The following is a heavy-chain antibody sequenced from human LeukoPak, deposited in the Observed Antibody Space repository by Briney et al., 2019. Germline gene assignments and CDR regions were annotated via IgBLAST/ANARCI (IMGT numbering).Heavy chain of an antibody. CDR2: IHGNGETT. CDR1: AFRFSSFA. Sequence: GGSLRLSYAASAFRFSSFAMTWVRQAPGKGLEWVSGIHGNGETTYYADSVKGRFTISRDNSRELLYLQMNSLRVEDTAVYYCAKDPNGDYVGAFDSWGQGTMVTVSS. J-gene: IGHJ3*02. CDR3: AKDPNGDYVGAFDS. V-gene: IGHV3-23*01. D-gene: IGHD4-17*01.